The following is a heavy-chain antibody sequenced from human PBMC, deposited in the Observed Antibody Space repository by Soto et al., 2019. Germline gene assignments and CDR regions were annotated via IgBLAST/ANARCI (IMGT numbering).Heavy chain of an antibody. V-gene: IGHV1-18*01. CDR3: ARLKQDYAVA. D-gene: IGHD3-16*01. J-gene: IGHJ5*02. CDR2: ITTDKGKT. CDR1: GYTFTSYG. Sequence: ASVKVSCKASGYTFTSYGISWVRQAPGQGLEWMGWITTDKGKTTYAQKFQGRVTMTTDTSTSTAYMEMRSLRSDDTAVYYCARLKQDYAVAWGQGTLVTVSS.